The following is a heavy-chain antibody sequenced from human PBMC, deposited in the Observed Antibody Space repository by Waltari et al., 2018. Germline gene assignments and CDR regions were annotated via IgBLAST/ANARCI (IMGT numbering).Heavy chain of an antibody. CDR1: GFTFSRYA. CDR2: ISYDGSNK. J-gene: IGHJ4*02. V-gene: IGHV3-30*01. D-gene: IGHD6-13*01. CDR3: ARERYSSSWYDY. Sequence: QVQLVESGGGVVQTGRSLRLSWAAPGFTFSRYAMHWVRQAPGKGLEWVAVISYDGSNKYYADSVKGRFTISRDNSKNTLYLQMNSLRAEDTAVYYCARERYSSSWYDYWGQGTLVTVSS.